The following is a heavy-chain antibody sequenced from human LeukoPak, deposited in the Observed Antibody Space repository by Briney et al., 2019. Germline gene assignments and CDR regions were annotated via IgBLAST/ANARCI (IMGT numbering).Heavy chain of an antibody. CDR2: ISSSGSPI. J-gene: IGHJ5*02. D-gene: IGHD5-12*01. Sequence: GGSLRLSCAASGFTFITYSMNWVRQAPGKGLEWISYISSSGSPIYYAGSVKGRFTISRDNAKNSLYLQMNSLRDEDTAVYYCARVRSDRGYTGYDYSWGQGTLVTVSS. CDR3: ARVRSDRGYTGYDYS. V-gene: IGHV3-48*02. CDR1: GFTFITYS.